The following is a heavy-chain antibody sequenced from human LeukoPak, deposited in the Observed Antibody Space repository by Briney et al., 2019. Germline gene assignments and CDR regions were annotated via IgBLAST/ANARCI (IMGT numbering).Heavy chain of an antibody. V-gene: IGHV3-30*04. CDR1: GFTFSSYA. CDR2: ISYDGSNK. CDR3: ARAYLRLGELSALDY. J-gene: IGHJ4*02. Sequence: PGRSLRLSCAASGFTFSSYAVHWVRQAPGKGLEGVAVISYDGSNKYYADSVKGRFTISRDNSKNTLYLQMNSLRAEDTAVYYCARAYLRLGELSALDYWGQGTLVTVSS. D-gene: IGHD3-16*02.